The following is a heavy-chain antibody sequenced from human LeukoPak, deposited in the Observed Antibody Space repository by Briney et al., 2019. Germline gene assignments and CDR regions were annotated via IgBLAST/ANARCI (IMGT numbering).Heavy chain of an antibody. CDR1: GGSISSYY. J-gene: IGHJ6*02. V-gene: IGHV4-59*12. CDR3: ARGGAAAATGRYYYYGMDV. D-gene: IGHD6-13*01. Sequence: SETLSLTCTVSGGSISSYYWSWIRQPPGKGLEWIGYIYYSGSTNYNPSLKSRVTISVDTSKNQFSLKLSSVTAADTAVYYCARGGAAAATGRYYYYGMDVWGQGTTVTVSS. CDR2: IYYSGST.